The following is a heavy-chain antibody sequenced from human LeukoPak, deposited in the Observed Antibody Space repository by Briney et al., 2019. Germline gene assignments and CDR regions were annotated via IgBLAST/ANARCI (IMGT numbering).Heavy chain of an antibody. CDR2: ISYDGSNK. D-gene: IGHD2-15*01. CDR1: GFTFSSYA. J-gene: IGHJ4*01. CDR3: ARDHXSGYFDY. V-gene: IGHV3-30-3*01. Sequence: PGGFLRLSCAASGFTFSSYAMHWVRQAPGKGLEWVAVISYDGSNKYYADSVKGRFTISGDNSKNTLYLQMNSLRAEDTAVYYFARDHXSGYFDYWGXGTXVXVSS.